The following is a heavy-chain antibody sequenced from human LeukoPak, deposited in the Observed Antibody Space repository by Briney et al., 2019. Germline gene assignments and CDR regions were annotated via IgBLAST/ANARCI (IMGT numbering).Heavy chain of an antibody. J-gene: IGHJ6*02. CDR3: ARDKNPYSSSWYGDYYYYYGMDV. V-gene: IGHV3-30-3*01. CDR2: ISYDGSNK. Sequence: GSLRLSCAASGFTFSSYAMHWVRQAPGKGLEWVAVISYDGSNKYYADSVKGRFTISRDNSKNTLYLQMNSLRAEDTAVYYCARDKNPYSSSWYGDYYYYYGMDVWGQGTTVTVSS. D-gene: IGHD6-13*01. CDR1: GFTFSSYA.